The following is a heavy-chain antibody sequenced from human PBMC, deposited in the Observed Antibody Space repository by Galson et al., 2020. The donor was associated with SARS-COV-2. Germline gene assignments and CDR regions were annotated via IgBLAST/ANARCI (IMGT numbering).Heavy chain of an antibody. CDR2: IYGGGDNT. Sequence: GGSLRLSCAASGFTVTSNSMSWFRQVPGKGLEWVSVIYGGGDNTRYADSVQGRFSISTDSSKNTLNLQMNSLRADDAAVYYCARLLGDDYNRSRFDIWGQGTVVTVSS. V-gene: IGHV3-66*04. J-gene: IGHJ3*02. CDR3: ARLLGDDYNRSRFDI. CDR1: GFTVTSNS. D-gene: IGHD3-16*01.